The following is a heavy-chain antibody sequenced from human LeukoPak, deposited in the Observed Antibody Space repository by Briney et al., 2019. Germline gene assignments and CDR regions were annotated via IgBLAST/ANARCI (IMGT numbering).Heavy chain of an antibody. V-gene: IGHV3-23*01. D-gene: IGHD2-21*02. CDR1: GFTFSSYA. J-gene: IGHJ4*02. CDR3: AKARRGHCGGDCYSALDY. Sequence: GSLLLSCGASGFTFSSYAMSWVRQAPGKGLEWVSAISGSGGSTYYADSVKGRFTISTDNSKNTLYLQMNSLRAEDTAVYYCAKARRGHCGGDCYSALDYWGQGTLVTVSS. CDR2: ISGSGGST.